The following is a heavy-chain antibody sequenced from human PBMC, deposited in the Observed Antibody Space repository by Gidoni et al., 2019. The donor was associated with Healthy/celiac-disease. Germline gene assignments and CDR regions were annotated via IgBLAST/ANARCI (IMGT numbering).Heavy chain of an antibody. D-gene: IGHD6-19*01. Sequence: SYTISWVRQAPGQGLEWMGRIIPILGIANYAQKFQGRVTITAEKSTSTAYMELSSLRSEDTAVYYCAREAVAGNYVGYWGQGTLVTVSS. CDR2: IIPILGIA. V-gene: IGHV1-69*02. J-gene: IGHJ4*02. CDR1: SYT. CDR3: AREAVAGNYVGY.